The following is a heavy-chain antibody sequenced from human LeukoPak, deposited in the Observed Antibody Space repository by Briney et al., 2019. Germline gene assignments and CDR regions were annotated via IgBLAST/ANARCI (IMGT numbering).Heavy chain of an antibody. Sequence: PGGPLRLSCAASGFTFSSYGMHLVRQAPGKGLEWVAFIRYDGSNKYYADSVKGRFTISRDNSKNTLYLQMNSLRAEDTAVYYCAKVGDKIVVVPAAPHDYWGQGTPVTVSS. CDR1: GFTFSSYG. CDR2: IRYDGSNK. D-gene: IGHD2-2*01. V-gene: IGHV3-30*02. J-gene: IGHJ4*02. CDR3: AKVGDKIVVVPAAPHDY.